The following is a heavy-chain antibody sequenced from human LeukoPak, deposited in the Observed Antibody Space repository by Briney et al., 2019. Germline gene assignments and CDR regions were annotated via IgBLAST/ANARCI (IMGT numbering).Heavy chain of an antibody. CDR1: GFTFSSYS. CDR2: ISSSSSYI. CDR3: ARDRTTVTSYFDL. V-gene: IGHV3-21*01. J-gene: IGHJ2*01. Sequence: PGGSLRLSCAASGFTFSSYSMNWVRQAPGKGLEWVSSISSSSSYIYYADSVKGRFTISRDNAKNSLYLQMNSLRAEDTAVYYCARDRTTVTSYFDLWGRGTLVTVSS. D-gene: IGHD4-17*01.